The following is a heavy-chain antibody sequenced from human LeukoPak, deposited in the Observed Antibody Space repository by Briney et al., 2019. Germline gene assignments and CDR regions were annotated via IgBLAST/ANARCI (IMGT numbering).Heavy chain of an antibody. Sequence: GGSLRLSCVASGFTFSSFAMSWVRQAPGKGLEWVSAISQSSTATYYGDSVRGRSSISRDDSKNTVYLQINSLRADDTAIYYCAKESPYTSPRNYYFDYWGQGTLVTVSS. CDR1: GFTFSSFA. CDR2: ISQSSTAT. D-gene: IGHD1-14*01. J-gene: IGHJ4*02. V-gene: IGHV3-23*01. CDR3: AKESPYTSPRNYYFDY.